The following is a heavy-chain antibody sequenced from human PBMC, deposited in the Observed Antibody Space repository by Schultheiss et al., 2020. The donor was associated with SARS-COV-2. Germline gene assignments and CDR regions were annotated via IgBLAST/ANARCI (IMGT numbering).Heavy chain of an antibody. J-gene: IGHJ6*02. CDR1: GFTFDDYA. D-gene: IGHD2/OR15-2a*01. V-gene: IGHV3-15*07. CDR2: IKSKTDGGTT. CDR3: TTEGSMRAKEPGDYYYGMDV. Sequence: GGSLRLSCAASGFTFDDYAMHWVRQAPGKGLEWVGRIKSKTDGGTTDYAAPVKGRFTISRDDSKNTLYLQMNSLKTEDTAVYYCTTEGSMRAKEPGDYYYGMDVWGQGTTVTVSS.